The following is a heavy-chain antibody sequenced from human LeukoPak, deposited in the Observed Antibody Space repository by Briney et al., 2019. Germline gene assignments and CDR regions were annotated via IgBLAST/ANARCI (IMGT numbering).Heavy chain of an antibody. CDR3: AKDTSIGRYCTNGVCSPFDY. CDR1: GFTFSSYA. V-gene: IGHV3-23*01. J-gene: IGHJ4*02. Sequence: GGSLRLSCAASGFTFSSYAMSWVRQAPGKGLERVSAISDSGGSTYDADSETGRFTISRDNSKNTLYLQMNSLRAEDTAVYYCAKDTSIGRYCTNGVCSPFDYWGQGTLVTVSS. D-gene: IGHD2-8*01. CDR2: ISDSGGST.